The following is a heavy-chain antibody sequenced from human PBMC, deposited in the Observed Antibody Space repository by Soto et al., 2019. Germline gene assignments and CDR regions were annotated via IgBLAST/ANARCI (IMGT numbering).Heavy chain of an antibody. CDR2: IIPLHNTS. J-gene: IGHJ6*02. D-gene: IGHD1-20*01. CDR3: AIWSNWNPLYYYGMDV. CDR1: GGAFTNYS. V-gene: IGHV1-69*08. Sequence: SVKVSCKVSGGAFTNYSLNWVRHAPGQGLEWLGGIIPLHNTSNYSLKLLGRGSVTADISSNTVYMHLSGLTSDDTATYYCAIWSNWNPLYYYGMDVWGQGTTVTVS.